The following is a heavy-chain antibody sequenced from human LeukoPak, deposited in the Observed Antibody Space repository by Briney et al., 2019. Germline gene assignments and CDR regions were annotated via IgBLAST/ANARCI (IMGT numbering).Heavy chain of an antibody. V-gene: IGHV3-66*04. Sequence: GGSLRLSCAASGFTFSSNYMSWVRQARGKGLEGVSVIYSGGSTYYADSVKGRFTISRDNSKNTLYLQMNSLRAEDTAVYYCASHCSGGSCPYYYYGMDVWGQGTTVTVSS. CDR2: IYSGGST. CDR3: ASHCSGGSCPYYYYGMDV. CDR1: GFTFSSNY. D-gene: IGHD2-15*01. J-gene: IGHJ6*02.